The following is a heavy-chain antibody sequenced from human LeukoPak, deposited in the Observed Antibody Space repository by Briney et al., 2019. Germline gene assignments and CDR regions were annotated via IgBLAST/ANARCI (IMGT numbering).Heavy chain of an antibody. Sequence: GGSLRLSCAASAFSLNAYNMNWVRQAPGKGLEWVSSISYTGTYIYYADSVKGRFTISRDNAQNSLYLQMNSLRAGDTAIYYCVRDRGTYRPIDYWGQGTLVTVSS. D-gene: IGHD1-26*01. CDR1: AFSLNAYN. CDR2: ISYTGTYI. CDR3: VRDRGTYRPIDY. V-gene: IGHV3-21*04. J-gene: IGHJ4*02.